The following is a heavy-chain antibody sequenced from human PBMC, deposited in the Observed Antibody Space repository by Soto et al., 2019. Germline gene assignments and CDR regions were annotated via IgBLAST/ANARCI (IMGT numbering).Heavy chain of an antibody. V-gene: IGHV3-9*01. CDR1: GFTFDDYA. J-gene: IGHJ4*02. D-gene: IGHD4-17*01. CDR2: ISWNSGSI. CDR3: AKASLENGDYFDY. Sequence: EVQLVESGGGLVQPGRSLRLSCAASGFTFDDYAMHWVRQAPGKGLEWVSGISWNSGSIGYADSVKGRFTISRDNAKNSLYLQMNSLRAEDTALYYCAKASLENGDYFDYWGQGTLVTVSS.